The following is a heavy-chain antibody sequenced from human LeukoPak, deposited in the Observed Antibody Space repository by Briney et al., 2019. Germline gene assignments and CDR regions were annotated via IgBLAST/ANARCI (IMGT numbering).Heavy chain of an antibody. V-gene: IGHV3-74*01. CDR1: GFTFSNFR. D-gene: IGHD7-27*01. Sequence: GGSLRLSCVVSGFTFSNFRMHWIRQGPGQGLVWVSRISGDGSTTDHADSVKGRFTISRDNAKNTLYLQMNSLRAEDTAVYYCVRSNWHFDLWGQGTPVTVSS. J-gene: IGHJ4*02. CDR2: ISGDGSTT. CDR3: VRSNWHFDL.